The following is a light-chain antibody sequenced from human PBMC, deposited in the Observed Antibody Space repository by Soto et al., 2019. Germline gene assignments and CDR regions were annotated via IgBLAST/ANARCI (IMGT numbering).Light chain of an antibody. Sequence: EIVLTQSPATLSLSPGERATLSCRASQSVSSSLAWYQQKPGQAPRLLIYDASNRATGIPARFSGSGSGTDFTLTVSSLEPEDFALYYCQQRSNWPRTFGHGTKVEIK. CDR2: DAS. V-gene: IGKV3-11*01. CDR1: QSVSSS. CDR3: QQRSNWPRT. J-gene: IGKJ1*01.